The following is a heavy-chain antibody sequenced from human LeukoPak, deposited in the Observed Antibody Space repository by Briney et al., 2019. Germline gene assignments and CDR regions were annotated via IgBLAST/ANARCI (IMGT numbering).Heavy chain of an antibody. D-gene: IGHD2-15*01. V-gene: IGHV3-21*04. CDR1: GFTFSSYS. J-gene: IGHJ4*02. CDR2: ISSSSSYI. CDR3: AKDGLAATVY. Sequence: GGSLRLSCAASGFTFSSYSMNWVRQAPGKGLEWVSSISSSSSYIYYADSVKGRFTISRDNAKNTLYLQMNSLRAEGTAVYYCAKDGLAATVYWGQGTLVTVSS.